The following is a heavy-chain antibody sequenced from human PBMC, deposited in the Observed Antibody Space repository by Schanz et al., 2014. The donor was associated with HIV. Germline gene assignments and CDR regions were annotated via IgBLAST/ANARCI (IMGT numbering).Heavy chain of an antibody. CDR2: IVVGSGNT. CDR1: GYTFTNYF. V-gene: IGHV1-58*02. Sequence: QLVQSGAEVKKPGASVKVSCKASGYTFTNYFIHWVRQARGQRLEWIGWIVVGSGNTNYAQKFQERVTITRDMSTATAYMELTSLRSEDTAVYYCAALHHSVVVTATLLDWYFDLWGRGTLVTVSS. D-gene: IGHD2-21*02. J-gene: IGHJ2*01. CDR3: AALHHSVVVTATLLDWYFDL.